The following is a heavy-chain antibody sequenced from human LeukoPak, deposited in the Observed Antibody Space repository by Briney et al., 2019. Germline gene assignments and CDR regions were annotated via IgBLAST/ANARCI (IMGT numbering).Heavy chain of an antibody. J-gene: IGHJ4*02. Sequence: GEALKISCKGSGYRFNSYWIGWGRQMPGEGLEWMGIIYPSDSKTRYSPSLQGQVTISADKSISTTYLQWSSLRASDTAMYYCARRKGCSSTSCYAVDYWGQGTLVTVSS. CDR1: GYRFNSYW. D-gene: IGHD2-2*01. CDR3: ARRKGCSSTSCYAVDY. CDR2: IYPSDSKT. V-gene: IGHV5-51*01.